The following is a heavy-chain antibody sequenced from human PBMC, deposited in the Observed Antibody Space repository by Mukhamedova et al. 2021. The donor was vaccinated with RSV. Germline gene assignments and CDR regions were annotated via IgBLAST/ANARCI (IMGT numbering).Heavy chain of an antibody. CDR3: ALGHLY. CDR2: INHSGST. V-gene: IGHV4-34*01. D-gene: IGHD3-3*02. J-gene: IGHJ4*02. Sequence: GKGLEWIGEINHSGSTNYNPSLKSRVTISVDTSKNQFSLKLSSVTAADTAVYYCALGHLYWGQGTLVTVSS.